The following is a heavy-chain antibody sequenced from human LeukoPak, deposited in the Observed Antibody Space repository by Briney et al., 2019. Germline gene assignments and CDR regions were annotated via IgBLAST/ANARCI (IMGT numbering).Heavy chain of an antibody. CDR3: AILVGTTGYFDL. Sequence: PSETLSLSCTVSNGSIFSHNSYWAWVRQPPGKGLEWIVGMYYSGTTYYNPSLQSRVTMSVDMAKNHFSLNMTSVSAADTAVYFCAILVGTTGYFDLWGRGALVTVAS. CDR2: MYYSGTT. D-gene: IGHD1-1*01. CDR1: NGSIFSHNSY. J-gene: IGHJ4*02. V-gene: IGHV4-39*01.